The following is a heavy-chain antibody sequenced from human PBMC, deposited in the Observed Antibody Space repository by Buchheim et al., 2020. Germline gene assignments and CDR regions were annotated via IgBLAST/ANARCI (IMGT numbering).Heavy chain of an antibody. CDR2: ISYDGSNK. CDR1: GFTFSSYA. CDR3: ARKGNKDGYYYYYGMDV. Sequence: QVQLVESGGGVVQPGRSLRLSCAASGFTFSSYAMHWVRQAPGKGLEWVAVISYDGSNKYYADSVKGRFTISRDNSKNTLYLQRNSLRAEDTAVYYCARKGNKDGYYYYYGMDVWGQETT. J-gene: IGHJ6*02. V-gene: IGHV3-30*04. D-gene: IGHD2/OR15-2a*01.